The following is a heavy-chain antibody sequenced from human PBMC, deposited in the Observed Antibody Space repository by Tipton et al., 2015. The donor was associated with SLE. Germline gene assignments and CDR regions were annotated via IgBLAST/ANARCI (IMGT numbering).Heavy chain of an antibody. J-gene: IGHJ4*02. CDR1: SSYG. V-gene: IGHV4-39*07. D-gene: IGHD3-10*01. CDR3: ARDPTYYYGSGSYYY. Sequence: SSYGMHWVRQAPGKGLEWVGSIYYSGSTYYNPSLKSRVTISVDTSKNQFSLKLSSVTAADTAVYYCARDPTYYYGSGSYYYWGQGTLVTVSS. CDR2: IYYSGST.